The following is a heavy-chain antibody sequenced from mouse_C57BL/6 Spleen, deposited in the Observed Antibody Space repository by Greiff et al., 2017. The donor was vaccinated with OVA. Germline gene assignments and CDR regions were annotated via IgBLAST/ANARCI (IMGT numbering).Heavy chain of an antibody. CDR1: GYTFTDYN. D-gene: IGHD1-1*01. J-gene: IGHJ4*01. CDR3: ARSPYYYGSSYDYAMDY. CDR2: INPNNGGT. V-gene: IGHV1-18*01. Sequence: VQLQQSGPELVKPGASVQIPCKASGYTFTDYNMDWVKQSHGQSLEWIGDINPNNGGTIYNQKFKGKATLTVDKSSSTAYMELRSLTSEDTAVYYCARSPYYYGSSYDYAMDYWGQGTSVTVSS.